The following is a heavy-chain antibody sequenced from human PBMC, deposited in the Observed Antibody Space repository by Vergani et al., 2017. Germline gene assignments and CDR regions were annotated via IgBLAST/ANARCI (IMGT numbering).Heavy chain of an antibody. V-gene: IGHV1-3*01. D-gene: IGHD3-16*01. CDR3: ARDRYRPALGDFDY. CDR2: INAGNGKT. CDR1: GYTFTSYA. J-gene: IGHJ4*02. Sequence: QVQLVQSGAEVKKPGASVKVSCKASGYTFTSYAMHWVRQAPGQRLEWMGWINAGNGKTKYSQKFQGRVTITRDTSASTAYMELSSLRSEETAVCYCARDRYRPALGDFDYWGQGTLVTVSS.